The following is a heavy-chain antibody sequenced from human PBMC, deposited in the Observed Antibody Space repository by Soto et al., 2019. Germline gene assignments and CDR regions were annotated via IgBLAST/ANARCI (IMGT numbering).Heavy chain of an antibody. D-gene: IGHD6-19*01. CDR2: IKESGFA. J-gene: IGHJ4*02. Sequence: SETRSLTCVVYNGSFSYYFWNWIRQPPGKGLEWIGEIKESGFATYNPSLKRRVTMSVDTANNQFSLKVTSVTAADTAVYYCARGKSSGPLYYFDTWGQGTLVTVS. CDR1: NGSFSYYF. CDR3: ARGKSSGPLYYFDT. V-gene: IGHV4-34*01.